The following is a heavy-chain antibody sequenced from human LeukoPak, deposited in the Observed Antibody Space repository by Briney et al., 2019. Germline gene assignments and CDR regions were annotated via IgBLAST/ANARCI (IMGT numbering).Heavy chain of an antibody. D-gene: IGHD4-17*01. Sequence: SVKVSCKASGGAFSSYAIRWVRQAPGQGLEWMVRIIPIFGTANYAQKFQGRVTITTDESTSTAYMELSSLRSEDTAVYYCARGYGDYEPYYFDYWGQGTLVTVSS. V-gene: IGHV1-69*05. CDR1: GGAFSSYA. CDR2: IIPIFGTA. J-gene: IGHJ4*02. CDR3: ARGYGDYEPYYFDY.